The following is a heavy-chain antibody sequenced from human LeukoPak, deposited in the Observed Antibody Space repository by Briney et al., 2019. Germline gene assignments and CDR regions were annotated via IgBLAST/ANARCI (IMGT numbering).Heavy chain of an antibody. J-gene: IGHJ4*02. V-gene: IGHV3-30*04. Sequence: GGSLGLSCAASGFTFSSYAMHWVRQAPGKGLEWVAVISYDGSNKYYADSVKGRFTISRDNSKNTLYLQMNSLRAEDTAVYYCASMVTSYFDYWGQGTLVTVSS. CDR3: ASMVTSYFDY. D-gene: IGHD5-18*01. CDR1: GFTFSSYA. CDR2: ISYDGSNK.